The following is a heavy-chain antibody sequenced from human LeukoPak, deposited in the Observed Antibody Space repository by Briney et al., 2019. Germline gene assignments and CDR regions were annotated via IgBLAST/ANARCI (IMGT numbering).Heavy chain of an antibody. CDR2: IRYEGSNK. CDR1: GFTFSSYD. CDR3: AKFDC. J-gene: IGHJ4*02. V-gene: IGHV3-30*02. Sequence: PGGSLRLSCAASGFTFSSYDIHWVRQAPGKGLEWVAFIRYEGSNKYYADSVKGRFTISRDNSKNTLYLQMNSLRVEDTAVYYCAKFDCWGQGTLVTVSS.